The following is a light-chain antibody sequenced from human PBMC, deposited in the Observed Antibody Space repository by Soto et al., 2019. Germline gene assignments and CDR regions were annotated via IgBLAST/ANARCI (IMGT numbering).Light chain of an antibody. V-gene: IGLV2-11*01. Sequence: QSALPQPRSVSGSPGQSVTISCTETSSDVGDYNYVSWYQQHPGKDPKLMIYDVSKRPSGVPDRFSGSKSGDTASLTVSGLQAEDEADYYCCSYAGSYTLLVFGGGTKLTVL. CDR2: DVS. CDR1: SSDVGDYNY. J-gene: IGLJ2*01. CDR3: CSYAGSYTLLV.